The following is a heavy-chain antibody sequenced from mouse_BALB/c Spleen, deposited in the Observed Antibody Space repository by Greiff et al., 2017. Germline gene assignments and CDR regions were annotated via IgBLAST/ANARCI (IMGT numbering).Heavy chain of an antibody. CDR1: GYSFTSYW. V-gene: IGHV1S127*01. CDR2: IDPSDSET. Sequence: VQLQQSGPQLVRPGASVKISCKASGYSFTSYWMHWVKQRPGQGLEWIGMIDPSDSETRLNQKFKDKATLTVDKSSSTAYMQLSSPTSEDSAVYFCAREATFAYWGQGTLVTVSA. J-gene: IGHJ3*01. D-gene: IGHD3-2*02. CDR3: AREATFAY.